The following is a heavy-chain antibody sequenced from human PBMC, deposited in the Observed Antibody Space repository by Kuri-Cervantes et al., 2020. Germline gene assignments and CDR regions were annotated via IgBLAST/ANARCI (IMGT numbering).Heavy chain of an antibody. J-gene: IGHJ6*02. CDR1: GGSISSGGYY. V-gene: IGHV4-31*01. D-gene: IGHD3-22*01. CDR2: IYYSGST. Sequence: SETLSLTCTVSGGSISSGGYYWSWIRQHPGKGLEWIGYIYYSGSTYYNPSLKSLVTISVDTSKNQFSLKLSSVTAADTAVYYCARGRGYYYDSSGYYYGGGYYYYGMDVWGQGTTVTVSS. CDR3: ARGRGYYYDSSGYYYGGGYYYYGMDV.